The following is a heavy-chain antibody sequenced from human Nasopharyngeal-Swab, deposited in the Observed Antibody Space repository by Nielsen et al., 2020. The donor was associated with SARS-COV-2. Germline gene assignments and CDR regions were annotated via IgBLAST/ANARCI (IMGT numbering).Heavy chain of an antibody. D-gene: IGHD5-18*01. CDR1: GFTFSDYY. Sequence: SLRLSCAASGFTFSDYYMNWVRQAPGKGLEWVAVIWHDGSNKYYADSVKGRFTISRDNSKNTLYLQMNSLRAEDTAVYYCARDLTPMVIIYAFDMWGQGTMVTVSS. CDR2: IWHDGSNK. V-gene: IGHV3-33*08. J-gene: IGHJ3*02. CDR3: ARDLTPMVIIYAFDM.